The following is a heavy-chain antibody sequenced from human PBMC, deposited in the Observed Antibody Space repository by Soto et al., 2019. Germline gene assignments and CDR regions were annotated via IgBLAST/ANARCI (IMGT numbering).Heavy chain of an antibody. CDR1: GYTFTSYA. V-gene: IGHV1-3*01. CDR3: ARSMSVVAPAAIRY. J-gene: IGHJ4*02. D-gene: IGHD2-2*02. Sequence: ASVKVSCKASGYTFTSYAMHWVRQAPGQRLEWMGWINAGNGNTKYSQKFQGRVTITRDTSASTAYMELSSLRSEDTAVYYCARSMSVVAPAAIRYWGQGTLVTVSS. CDR2: INAGNGNT.